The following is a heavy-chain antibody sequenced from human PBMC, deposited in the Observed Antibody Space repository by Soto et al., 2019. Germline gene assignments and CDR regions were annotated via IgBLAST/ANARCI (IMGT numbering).Heavy chain of an antibody. J-gene: IGHJ5*02. Sequence: QVQLQQWGAGLLKPSETLSLTCAVYGGSFSNYYWSWIRQPPGKGLEWIGEINHSGTTNYNPSLKSRFTISVDMSRNQFSLKLSSVTAADTAVYYCARVDSGTYRGWFDPWGQGTLVTVSS. CDR1: GGSFSNYY. D-gene: IGHD1-26*01. CDR2: INHSGTT. V-gene: IGHV4-34*01. CDR3: ARVDSGTYRGWFDP.